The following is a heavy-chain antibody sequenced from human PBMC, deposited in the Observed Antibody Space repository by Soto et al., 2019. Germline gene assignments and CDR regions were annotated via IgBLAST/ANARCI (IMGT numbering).Heavy chain of an antibody. CDR1: GYTFSGYY. D-gene: IGHD6-13*01. CDR2: INPNSGAT. Sequence: QVLLVQSGAEVKKPGASVKVSCKASGYTFSGYYLHWVRQAPGQGLEWMGWINPNSGATNYAHQVQGRVTMTSDTSSTTAYMELSRLRSDDTAVYYCAREDRRQLDPLFDSWGPGTLVTVSS. V-gene: IGHV1-2*02. CDR3: AREDRRQLDPLFDS. J-gene: IGHJ4*02.